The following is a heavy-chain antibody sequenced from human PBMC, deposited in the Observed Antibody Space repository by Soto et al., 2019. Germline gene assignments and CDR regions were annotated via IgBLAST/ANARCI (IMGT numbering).Heavy chain of an antibody. D-gene: IGHD2-2*01. CDR3: ASPQFQHGAAG. CDR1: GGSISSSSYY. CDR2: IYYSGST. J-gene: IGHJ4*02. Sequence: SETLSLTCTVSGGSISSSSYYWGWIRQPPGKGLEWIGSIYYSGSTYYNPSLKSRVTISVDKSISTAYLQWSTLKASDTAIYYCASPQFQHGAAGWGQGTLVTVSS. V-gene: IGHV4-39*02.